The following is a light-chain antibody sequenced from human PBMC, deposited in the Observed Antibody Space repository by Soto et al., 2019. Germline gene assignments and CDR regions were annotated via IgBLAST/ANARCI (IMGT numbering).Light chain of an antibody. Sequence: QSALTQPASVSGSPGQSITISCTGTNSDVGGYDYVSWYQQHPGKAPKLMIYEVSHRPSGVSNRFSGSRYGNTASLTISGLQPEDEADYYCSSYTSSTTMGVFGGGTNLTVL. CDR1: NSDVGGYDY. J-gene: IGLJ3*02. CDR3: SSYTSSTTMGV. CDR2: EVS. V-gene: IGLV2-14*01.